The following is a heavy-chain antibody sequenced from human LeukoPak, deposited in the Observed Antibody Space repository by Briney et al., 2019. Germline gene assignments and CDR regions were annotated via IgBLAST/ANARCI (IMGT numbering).Heavy chain of an antibody. CDR1: GFSFSSYD. J-gene: IGHJ4*02. CDR2: ISGSGGST. Sequence: GGTLRLSCAASGFSFSSYDMSWVRQAPGKGLEWVSAISGSGGSTYYADSVKGRLTISRDNSKNTLYLQMNSLRAEDTAVYYCAKALHYLDYWGQGTLVTVSS. V-gene: IGHV3-23*01. CDR3: AKALHYLDY.